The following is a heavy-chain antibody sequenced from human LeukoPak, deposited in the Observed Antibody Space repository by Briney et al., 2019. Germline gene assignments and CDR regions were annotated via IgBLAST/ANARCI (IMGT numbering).Heavy chain of an antibody. CDR1: GFTFSSYW. CDR3: ARDTPYGDIAAAGTGDY. Sequence: GGSLRLSCAASGFTFSSYWMSWVRQAPGKGLEWVANIKKDGSEKYYVDSVKGRFTISRDNAKTSLYLQMNSLRAEDTAVYYCARDTPYGDIAAAGTGDYWGQGTLVTVSS. CDR2: IKKDGSEK. D-gene: IGHD6-13*01. J-gene: IGHJ4*02. V-gene: IGHV3-7*01.